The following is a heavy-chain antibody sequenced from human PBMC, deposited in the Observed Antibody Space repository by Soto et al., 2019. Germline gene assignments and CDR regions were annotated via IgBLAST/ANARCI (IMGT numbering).Heavy chain of an antibody. J-gene: IGHJ6*02. D-gene: IGHD3-10*01. CDR1: GGSISSSSYY. V-gene: IGHV4-39*01. CDR2: IYYSGST. CDR3: ARRLSWSTMVRGRFGGEKVSGYYGMDV. Sequence: SDTLSLTCTVPGGSISSSSYYWGLIRQPPGKWLEWIGSIYYSGSTYYNPSLKSRVTISVDTSKNQFSLKLSSVTAADTAAYYCARRLSWSTMVRGRFGGEKVSGYYGMDVWGQGTTVT.